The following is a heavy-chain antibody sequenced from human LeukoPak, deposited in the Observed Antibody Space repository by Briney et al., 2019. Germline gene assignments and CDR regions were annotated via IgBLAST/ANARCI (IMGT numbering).Heavy chain of an antibody. J-gene: IGHJ5*02. D-gene: IGHD1-26*01. CDR1: GGSISSYY. V-gene: IGHV4-59*01. CDR3: ARGKGGSYYKNNWFDP. Sequence: SETLSLTCTVSGGSISSYYWIWIPQPPGKRLEGSRYLLYSGSTNHNPSLKSRVTISVDTSKNQFSLKLSSVTAADTAVYYCARGKGGSYYKNNWFDPWGQGTLVTVSS. CDR2: LLYSGST.